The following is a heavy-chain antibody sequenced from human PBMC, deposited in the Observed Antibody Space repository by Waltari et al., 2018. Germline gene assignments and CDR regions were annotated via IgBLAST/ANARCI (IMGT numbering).Heavy chain of an antibody. J-gene: IGHJ4*02. CDR2: INWNGGST. CDR1: GFTFADYG. Sequence: EVQLVESGGGVVRPGGSLRLSCAASGFTFADYGMSWVRQAPGKGLEWVSGINWNGGSTGYADSVKGRFTISRDNAKNSLYLQMNSLRAEDTALYYCARARIPYCSGGSCYFLPDYWGQGTLVTVSS. D-gene: IGHD2-15*01. V-gene: IGHV3-20*04. CDR3: ARARIPYCSGGSCYFLPDY.